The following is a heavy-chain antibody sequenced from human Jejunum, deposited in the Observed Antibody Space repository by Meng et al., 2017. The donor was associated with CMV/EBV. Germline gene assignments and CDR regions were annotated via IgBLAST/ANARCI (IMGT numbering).Heavy chain of an antibody. V-gene: IGHV3-21*01. CDR2: ISSTSTYI. Sequence: SGFSFSSFNMNWVRQAPGKGLEWVASISSTSTYIYYADSLKGRFAISRDNAKNSLFLQMNSLRAEDTAVYYCANQLPWNYYYGMDLWGQGTRVTVSS. CDR1: GFSFSSFN. D-gene: IGHD2-2*01. J-gene: IGHJ6*02. CDR3: ANQLPWNYYYGMDL.